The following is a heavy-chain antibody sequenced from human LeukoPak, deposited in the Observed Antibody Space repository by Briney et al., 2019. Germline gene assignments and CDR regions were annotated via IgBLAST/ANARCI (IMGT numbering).Heavy chain of an antibody. CDR3: SRDGPLSGTGHVDY. Sequence: PGGSLRLSCAASGFTFSSYGMHWVRQAPGKGLVWVSRINIDGTTTNYADSVKGRFTISRDNAKNTLYLQMNSLRADDTAVYFCSRDGPLSGTGHVDYWGQGTLVTVSS. V-gene: IGHV3-74*01. D-gene: IGHD3-10*01. CDR1: GFTFSSYG. J-gene: IGHJ4*02. CDR2: INIDGTTT.